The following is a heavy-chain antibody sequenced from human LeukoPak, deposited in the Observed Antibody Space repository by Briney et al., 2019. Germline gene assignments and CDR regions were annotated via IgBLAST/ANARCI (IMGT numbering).Heavy chain of an antibody. Sequence: GGSLRLSCAAPGFTFGNAWMSWVRQAPGKGLEWVGRIKSKTDGGTTDYAAPVKGRFTISRDDSKNTLYLQMNSLKTEDTAVYYCTTWYCSSTSCPEDYWGQGTLVTVSS. V-gene: IGHV3-15*01. J-gene: IGHJ4*02. CDR1: GFTFGNAW. CDR2: IKSKTDGGTT. D-gene: IGHD2-2*01. CDR3: TTWYCSSTSCPEDY.